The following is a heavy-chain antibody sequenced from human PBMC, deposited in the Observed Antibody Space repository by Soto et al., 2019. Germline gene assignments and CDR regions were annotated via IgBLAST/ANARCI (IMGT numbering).Heavy chain of an antibody. V-gene: IGHV1-3*01. Sequence: ASVKVSCKASEYTFTSYTIPWVRQAPGQRLEWMVCINGGNGNTKYSQKFQGRVTITRDTSASTAYMELSSLRSDDTAVYYCARELQGLYYFDYWGQGALVTVSS. D-gene: IGHD4-4*01. CDR2: INGGNGNT. CDR3: ARELQGLYYFDY. CDR1: EYTFTSYT. J-gene: IGHJ4*02.